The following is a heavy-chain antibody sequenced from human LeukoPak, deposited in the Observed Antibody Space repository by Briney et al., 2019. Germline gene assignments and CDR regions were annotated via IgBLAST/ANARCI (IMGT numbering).Heavy chain of an antibody. V-gene: IGHV1-69*04. Sequence: GASVKVSSKASGGTFSSYAISWVRQAPGQGLEWMGRIIPILGIANYAQKFQGRVTITADKSTSTAYMELSSLRSEDTAVYYCAREGCSGGSCYLHAFDIWGQGTMVTVSS. CDR3: AREGCSGGSCYLHAFDI. D-gene: IGHD2-15*01. CDR2: IIPILGIA. J-gene: IGHJ3*02. CDR1: GGTFSSYA.